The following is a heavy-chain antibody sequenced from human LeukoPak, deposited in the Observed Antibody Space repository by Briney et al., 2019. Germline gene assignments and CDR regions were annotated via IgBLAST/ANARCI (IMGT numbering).Heavy chain of an antibody. J-gene: IGHJ4*02. V-gene: IGHV3-64*01. Sequence: TGGSLRLSCAASGFTFRSYGMHWVRQAPGKGLEYVSAISSNGGRTYYANSVKGRFTISRDNSRNTLYLQMGSLRAEDTAVYYCARDGDILTGYYFDYWGQGTLVTVSS. CDR3: ARDGDILTGYYFDY. CDR2: ISSNGGRT. D-gene: IGHD3-9*01. CDR1: GFTFRSYG.